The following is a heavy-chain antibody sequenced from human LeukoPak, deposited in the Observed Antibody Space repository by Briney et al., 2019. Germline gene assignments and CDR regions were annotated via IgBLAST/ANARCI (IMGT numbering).Heavy chain of an antibody. D-gene: IGHD5-24*01. CDR2: ISYDGSNK. V-gene: IGHV3-30*03. Sequence: PGGSLRLSCAASGFIFSSSGMHWVRQTPGKGLEWVAVISYDGSNKYYADSVKGRFTISRDNSKNTLYLQMNSLRVEDTAVYYCARGPVKMATTNPFDYWGQGSLVTVSS. J-gene: IGHJ4*02. CDR1: GFIFSSSG. CDR3: ARGPVKMATTNPFDY.